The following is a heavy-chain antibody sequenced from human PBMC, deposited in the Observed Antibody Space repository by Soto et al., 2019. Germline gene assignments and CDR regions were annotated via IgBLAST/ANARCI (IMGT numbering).Heavy chain of an antibody. Sequence: PSETLSLTCTVSGGSISSYYWSWIRQPPGKGLEWIGYIYYSGSTNYNPSLKSRVTISVDTYKNQFSLKLSSVTAAETAVYYCARKQRLAHSYFDYWGQGTLVTVSS. CDR1: GGSISSYY. CDR3: ARKQRLAHSYFDY. CDR2: IYYSGST. J-gene: IGHJ4*02. D-gene: IGHD3-3*02. V-gene: IGHV4-59*01.